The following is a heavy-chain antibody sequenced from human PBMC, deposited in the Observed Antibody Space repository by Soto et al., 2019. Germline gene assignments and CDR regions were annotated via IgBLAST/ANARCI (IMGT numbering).Heavy chain of an antibody. Sequence: RASVKVSCKASGYTFTSYGISWVRQAPGQGLEWMGWISAYNGNTNYAQKLQGRVTMTTDTSTSTAYMELRSLRSDDTAVYYCARDSYFTYYYDSSGYYPNPNFDYWGQGTLVTVSS. CDR3: ARDSYFTYYYDSSGYYPNPNFDY. D-gene: IGHD3-22*01. V-gene: IGHV1-18*01. CDR2: ISAYNGNT. CDR1: GYTFTSYG. J-gene: IGHJ4*02.